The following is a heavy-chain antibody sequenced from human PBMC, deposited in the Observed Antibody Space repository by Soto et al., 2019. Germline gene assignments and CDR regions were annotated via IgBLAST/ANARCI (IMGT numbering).Heavy chain of an antibody. D-gene: IGHD3-16*01. CDR1: GFKFSNYA. CDR3: AKDRRAGGNSAFYFDF. CDR2: ISATGGGT. J-gene: IGHJ4*02. V-gene: IGHV3-23*01. Sequence: GWALRLSCAASGFKFSNYAMSWVRQAPGKGLELVSLISATGGGTYYADSVKGRFTISRDNSHNTLYLQVHSLTAEDTAVYYCAKDRRAGGNSAFYFDFWGQGAQVTVSS.